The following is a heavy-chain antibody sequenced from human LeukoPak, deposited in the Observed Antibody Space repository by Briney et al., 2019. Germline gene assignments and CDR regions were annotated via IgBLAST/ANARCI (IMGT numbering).Heavy chain of an antibody. CDR3: ARHYGSGSYYSYYFDY. D-gene: IGHD3-10*01. V-gene: IGHV4-4*02. Sequence: TPSGTLSLTCAVSGGSISSSNWWSWVRQPPGKGLEWIGEIYHSGSTNYNPSLKSRVTISVDKSKNQFSLKLSSVTAADTAVYYCARHYGSGSYYSYYFDYWGQGTLVTVSS. J-gene: IGHJ4*02. CDR2: IYHSGST. CDR1: GGSISSSNW.